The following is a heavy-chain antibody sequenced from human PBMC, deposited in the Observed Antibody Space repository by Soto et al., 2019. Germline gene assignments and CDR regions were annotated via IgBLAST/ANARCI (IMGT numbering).Heavy chain of an antibody. V-gene: IGHV3-23*01. CDR3: PNPGHSRPWYYAGTTDY. Sequence: PGGSLRLSCAASGFTFSSYAMSWVRQAPGKGLEWVSAISGSGGSTYYADSVKGRFTISRDNSKNTLYLQMNSLRAEDTAVYYCPNPGHSRPWYYAGTTDYWGQGTLVTVSS. J-gene: IGHJ4*02. CDR1: GFTFSSYA. D-gene: IGHD6-13*01. CDR2: ISGSGGST.